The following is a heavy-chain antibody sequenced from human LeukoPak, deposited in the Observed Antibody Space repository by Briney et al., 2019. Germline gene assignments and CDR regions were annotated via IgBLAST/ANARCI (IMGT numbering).Heavy chain of an antibody. CDR3: ARDNSVRDEAWWFNP. Sequence: ASVKVSCKAFGYTFTSNYMHWVRQAPGQGPERVGEITPSGGSTTYAQKFQGRVTLTRDMSTSTDYLELSSLRSEDTAVYYCARDNSVRDEAWWFNPWGQGTLVTVSS. CDR1: GYTFTSNY. D-gene: IGHD5-24*01. V-gene: IGHV1-46*01. J-gene: IGHJ5*02. CDR2: ITPSGGST.